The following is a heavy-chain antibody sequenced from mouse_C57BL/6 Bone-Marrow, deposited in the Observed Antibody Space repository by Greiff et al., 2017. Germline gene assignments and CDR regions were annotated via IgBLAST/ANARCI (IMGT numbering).Heavy chain of an antibody. Sequence: QVQLQQSGPERPRLGAQVKLSCRASGYTFTSSGISWVKQRTGQGLAWIGEFYPIRGNTYYNEKFKGKATLTADESSSTAYMELRSLTSEDSAVYFCAREGVTTVVFDYWGQGTTLTVSS. J-gene: IGHJ2*01. CDR1: GYTFTSSG. CDR3: AREGVTTVVFDY. V-gene: IGHV1-81*01. D-gene: IGHD1-1*01. CDR2: FYPIRGNT.